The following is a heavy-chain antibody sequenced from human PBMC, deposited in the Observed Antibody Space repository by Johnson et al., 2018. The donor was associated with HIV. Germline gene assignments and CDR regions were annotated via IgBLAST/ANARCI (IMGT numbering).Heavy chain of an antibody. Sequence: QVQLVESGGGVVQPGRSLRLSCAASGFTFSSYAMHWVRQAPGKGLEWVAVISYDGSNTYYADSVKGRFTISRDNSKNTLYLQMNSLRAEDTAVYYCAKGGTRYTPGDGFDVWGQGTMVTVSS. D-gene: IGHD3-16*01. J-gene: IGHJ3*01. CDR1: GFTFSSYA. CDR2: ISYDGSNT. V-gene: IGHV3-30*04. CDR3: AKGGTRYTPGDGFDV.